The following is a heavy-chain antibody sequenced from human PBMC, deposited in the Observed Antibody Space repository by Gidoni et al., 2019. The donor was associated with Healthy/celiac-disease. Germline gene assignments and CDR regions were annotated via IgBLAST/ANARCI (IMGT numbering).Heavy chain of an antibody. J-gene: IGHJ5*02. V-gene: IGHV4-34*01. CDR1: GGSFRGYY. Sequence: QVQLQQWGAGLLKPSETLSLTCAVYGGSFRGYYWSWIRQPPGKGLEWIGEINHSGSTNYNPSLKSRITISVDTSKNQFSLKLSSVTAADTAVYYCARVRPGIAAAGTGNWFDPWGQGTLVTVSS. CDR2: INHSGST. CDR3: ARVRPGIAAAGTGNWFDP. D-gene: IGHD6-13*01.